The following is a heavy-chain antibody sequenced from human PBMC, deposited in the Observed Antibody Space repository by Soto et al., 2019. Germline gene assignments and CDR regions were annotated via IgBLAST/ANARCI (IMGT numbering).Heavy chain of an antibody. CDR1: GGSISSSNW. CDR2: IFHSGST. V-gene: IGHV4-4*02. D-gene: IGHD5-12*01. J-gene: IGHJ4*02. Sequence: SETLSLTCAVSGGSISSSNWWTWVRQPPGKGLEWIGEIFHSGSTNYNPSLKSRVTISVDKSKNQFSLELTSVTAADTAVYYCARAYGGYADYWGQGAMVTVSS. CDR3: ARAYGGYADY.